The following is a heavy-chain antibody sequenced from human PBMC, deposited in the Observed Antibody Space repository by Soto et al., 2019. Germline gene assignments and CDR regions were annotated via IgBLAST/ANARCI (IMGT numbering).Heavy chain of an antibody. D-gene: IGHD6-19*01. CDR3: ARVSASGWHVNGRDYFDS. Sequence: GGSLRLSCAASVFTFSNYYMTWVRQAPGKGLECLSYISSREVTVYYADSVKGRFTISRDNTKNSLYLQMTTLRDEDTAVYYCARVSASGWHVNGRDYFDSWGQGTLVTVSS. J-gene: IGHJ4*02. V-gene: IGHV3-11*01. CDR2: ISSREVTV. CDR1: VFTFSNYY.